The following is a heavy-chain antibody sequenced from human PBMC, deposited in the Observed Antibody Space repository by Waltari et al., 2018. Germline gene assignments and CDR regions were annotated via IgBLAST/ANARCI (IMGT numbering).Heavy chain of an antibody. D-gene: IGHD2-15*01. CDR1: GFTCDDYT. Sequence: EVQLVESGGVVVQPGGSLRLSCAASGFTCDDYTMHWVRQAPGKGLEWVSLISWDGGSTYYADSVKGRFTISRDNSKNSLYLQMNSLRTEDTALYYCVTSSGGSWSLDYWGQGTLVTVSS. CDR3: VTSSGGSWSLDY. CDR2: ISWDGGST. J-gene: IGHJ4*02. V-gene: IGHV3-43*01.